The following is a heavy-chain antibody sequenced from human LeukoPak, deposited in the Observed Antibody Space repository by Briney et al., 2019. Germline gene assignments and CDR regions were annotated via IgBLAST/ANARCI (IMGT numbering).Heavy chain of an antibody. CDR3: ARLVSIAVAPSFDY. CDR2: IYYSGST. CDR1: RGSISRYY. V-gene: IGHV4-59*12. J-gene: IGHJ4*02. D-gene: IGHD6-19*01. Sequence: SETLSLTRTVSRGSISRYYRSWICQPPRKGLGWIGYIYYSGSTYYNPSLKSRVPISLHTSKHQFSLKLSSVTAADPAVYYCARLVSIAVAPSFDYWGQGTLVTVSS.